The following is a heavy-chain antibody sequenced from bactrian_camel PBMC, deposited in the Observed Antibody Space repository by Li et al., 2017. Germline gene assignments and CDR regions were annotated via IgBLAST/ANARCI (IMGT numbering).Heavy chain of an antibody. CDR1: GFTFSSYA. Sequence: DVQLVESGGGLVQPGGSLRLSCAASGFTFSSYAMSWVRQAPGKGLEWVSAINSGGGRTYYADSVKGRFTISRDNAKSTLYLKLNSLKPEDTAMYYCAKKVTDAVEEDFAGVSDRRLGYEYNYWGQGTQVTVS. CDR2: INSGGGRT. D-gene: IGHD5*01. V-gene: IGHV3S31*01. CDR3: AKKVTDAVEEDFAGVSDRRLGYEYNY. J-gene: IGHJ4*01.